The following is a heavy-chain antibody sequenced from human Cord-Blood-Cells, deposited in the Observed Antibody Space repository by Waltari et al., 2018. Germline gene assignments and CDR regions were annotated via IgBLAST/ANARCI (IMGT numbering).Heavy chain of an antibody. V-gene: IGHV4-61*09. CDR3: ARDNSGDDAFDI. J-gene: IGHJ3*02. CDR1: GGSISSGSYY. CDR2: IYTSGST. D-gene: IGHD7-27*01. Sequence: QVQLQESGPGLVKPSQTLSLTCTVSGGSISSGSYYWSWIRQPAGKGLEWIGYIYTSGSTNYNPALKGRVTISGDTSKNQFSLKLSSVTAADTAVYYCARDNSGDDAFDIWGQGTMVTVSS.